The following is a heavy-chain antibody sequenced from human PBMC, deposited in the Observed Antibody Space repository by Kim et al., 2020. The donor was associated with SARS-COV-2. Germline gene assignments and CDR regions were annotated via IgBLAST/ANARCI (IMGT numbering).Heavy chain of an antibody. Sequence: GGSLRLSCAASGFTFDDYVMSWVRQPPRKGLEWVSRINWNGDTTAYADSVKGRFTISRDNAKNSLYLQMNSLIAEDTALYYCARRDAFGWFDSWGQGTLV. CDR3: ARRDAFGWFDS. J-gene: IGHJ5*01. V-gene: IGHV3-20*04. D-gene: IGHD3-10*01. CDR1: GFTFDDYV. CDR2: INWNGDTT.